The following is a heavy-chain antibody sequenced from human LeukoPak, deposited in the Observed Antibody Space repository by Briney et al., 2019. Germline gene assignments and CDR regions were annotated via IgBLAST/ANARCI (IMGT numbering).Heavy chain of an antibody. V-gene: IGHV3-74*01. J-gene: IGHJ4*02. CDR1: GFTFSSYW. CDR2: INTDGSST. D-gene: IGHD3-22*01. CDR3: ATDLLSYYDSSDPDY. Sequence: QPGGSLRLSCAASGFTFSSYWMHWVRQAPGEGLVWVSRINTDGSSTSSADSVKGRFTISRDNAKNTLYLQMNSLRAEDTAVYYCATDLLSYYDSSDPDYWGQGTLVTVSS.